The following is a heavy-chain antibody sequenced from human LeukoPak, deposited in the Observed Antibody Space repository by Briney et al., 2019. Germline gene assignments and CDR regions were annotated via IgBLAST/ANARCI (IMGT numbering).Heavy chain of an antibody. CDR2: IYYSGST. D-gene: IGHD3-10*01. Sequence: SETLSLTCTVSRGSINNDYWNWIRQSPGKGLEWIGYIYYSGSTNYNPSLKSRVTISVDTSKNQFSLKLSSVTAADTAVYYCARHKFLGELLFDYWGQGTLVTVSS. V-gene: IGHV4-59*08. CDR3: ARHKFLGELLFDY. J-gene: IGHJ4*02. CDR1: RGSINNDY.